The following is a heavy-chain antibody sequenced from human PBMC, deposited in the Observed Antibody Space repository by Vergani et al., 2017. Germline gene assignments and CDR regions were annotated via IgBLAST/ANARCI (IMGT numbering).Heavy chain of an antibody. CDR3: ARGYHFDNSGYRNVLDI. D-gene: IGHD3-22*01. CDR1: GYTFTGYY. Sequence: QVQLVQSGAEVKKPGASVKVSCKASGYTFTGYYMHWVRLAPGQGLEWMGGINPKSGDTKYAQKFQGRVTMTRDTSINTAYMELSRLRGDDTAVYYCARGYHFDNSGYRNVLDIWGQGTMVTVSA. V-gene: IGHV1-2*02. J-gene: IGHJ3*02. CDR2: INPKSGDT.